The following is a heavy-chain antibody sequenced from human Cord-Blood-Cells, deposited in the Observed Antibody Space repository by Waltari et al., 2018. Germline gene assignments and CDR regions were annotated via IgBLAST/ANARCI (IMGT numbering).Heavy chain of an antibody. CDR3: ASSRRTGYSSGWYDY. Sequence: QVQLVQSGAEVKKPGSSVKVSCKASGGTFRSYAISWVRQAPGQGLEWMGGIIPTFCTANYAQKFQGRVTSTADESTSTAYMELSSLRSEDTAVYYCASSRRTGYSSGWYDYWGQGTLVTVSS. CDR1: GGTFRSYA. J-gene: IGHJ4*02. D-gene: IGHD6-19*01. V-gene: IGHV1-69*01. CDR2: IIPTFCTA.